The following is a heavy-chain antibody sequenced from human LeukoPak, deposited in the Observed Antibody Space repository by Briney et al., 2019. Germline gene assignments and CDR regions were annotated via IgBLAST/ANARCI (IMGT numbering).Heavy chain of an antibody. CDR2: IYYSGST. J-gene: IGHJ3*02. CDR1: GNSIRSSSYY. D-gene: IGHD6-6*01. CDR3: ARPRRIAARPQGAFDI. V-gene: IGHV4-39*01. Sequence: SETLSLTCTVSGNSIRSSSYYWGWIRQSPEKGLEWIGSIYYSGSTYYSASFKSRVTISVDTSKNQFSLKLSSVTAADTAVYYCARPRRIAARPQGAFDIWGQGTMVTVSS.